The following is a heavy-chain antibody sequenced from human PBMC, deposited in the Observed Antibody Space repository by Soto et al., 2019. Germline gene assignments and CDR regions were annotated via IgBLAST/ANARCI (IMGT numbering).Heavy chain of an antibody. V-gene: IGHV3-73*01. J-gene: IGHJ3*02. Sequence: EVQLVESGGGLVQPGGSLKLSCAASGFTFSGSAMHLVRQASGKGLEWVGRIRSKANSYAIAYAALVKGRVTISRDDSKNTAHLKTNCLKTEDTAVQYWTTFREDRPDAFDIWGQGKMVTVSS. CDR1: GFTFSGSA. CDR2: IRSKANSYAI. CDR3: TTFREDRPDAFDI. D-gene: IGHD3-10*01.